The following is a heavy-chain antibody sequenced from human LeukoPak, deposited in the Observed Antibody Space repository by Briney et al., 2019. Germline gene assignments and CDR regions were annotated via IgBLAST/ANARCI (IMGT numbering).Heavy chain of an antibody. J-gene: IGHJ4*02. CDR1: GGTFSSYA. CDR3: ARQASYGSGSYGPDY. V-gene: IGHV1-69*04. CDR2: IIPILGIA. Sequence: ASVKVSCKASGGTFSSYAISWVRQAPGQGLEWMGRIIPILGIANYAQKFQGRVTITADKSTSTAYMELSSLRSEDTAVYYCARQASYGSGSYGPDYWGQGTLVTVSS. D-gene: IGHD3-10*01.